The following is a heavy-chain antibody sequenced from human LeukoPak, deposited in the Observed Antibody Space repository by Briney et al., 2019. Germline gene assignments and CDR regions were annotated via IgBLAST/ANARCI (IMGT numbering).Heavy chain of an antibody. CDR3: ARGRYYYGSGSPSY. CDR2: ISSSSSTI. D-gene: IGHD3-10*01. Sequence: GGSLRLSCAVSGFTVSGDYMSWVRQAPGKGLEWVSYISSSSSTIYYADSVKGRFTISRDNAKNSLYLQMNSLRAEDTAVYYCARGRYYYGSGSPSYWGQGTLVTVSS. J-gene: IGHJ4*02. V-gene: IGHV3-48*01. CDR1: GFTVSGDY.